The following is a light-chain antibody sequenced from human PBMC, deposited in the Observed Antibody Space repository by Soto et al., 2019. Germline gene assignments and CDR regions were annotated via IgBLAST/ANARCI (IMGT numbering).Light chain of an antibody. CDR2: RNN. J-gene: IGLJ1*01. Sequence: HSALAQPHSASGTPGQRVTISCSGSSSNIGSNYVYWYQQLPGTAPKLLIYRNNQRPSGVPDRFSGSKSGTSASLAISGLRSEDEADYYCAAWDDSMSGLYVFGTGTKVTVL. CDR3: AAWDDSMSGLYV. CDR1: SSNIGSNY. V-gene: IGLV1-47*01.